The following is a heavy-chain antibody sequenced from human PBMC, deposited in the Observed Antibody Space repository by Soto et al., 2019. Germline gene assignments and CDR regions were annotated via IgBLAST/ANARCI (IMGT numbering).Heavy chain of an antibody. CDR2: IYYSGST. D-gene: IGHD3-10*01. CDR3: ARGPPYGSGSYFY. J-gene: IGHJ4*02. Sequence: PSETLSLTCTVSGGSISSGGYYWSWIRRHPGKGLEWIGYIYYSGSTYYNPSLKSRVTISVDTSKNQFSLKLSSVTAADTAVYYCARGPPYGSGSYFYWGQGTLVTVSS. V-gene: IGHV4-31*03. CDR1: GGSISSGGYY.